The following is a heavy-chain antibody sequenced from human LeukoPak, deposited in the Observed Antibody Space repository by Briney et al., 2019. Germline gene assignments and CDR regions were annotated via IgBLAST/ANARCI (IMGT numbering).Heavy chain of an antibody. D-gene: IGHD3-10*01. CDR2: IHYSGST. CDR3: ARDLGYYGPRYGMDV. J-gene: IGHJ6*02. Sequence: SETLSLTCTVSGDSISDYYWSWIRQPPGKGLEWIGYIHYSGSTNYSPSLKGRVTISVDTSKRQFSLNLTSVTAADTAVYYCARDLGYYGPRYGMDVWGHGTTVTVSS. V-gene: IGHV4-59*01. CDR1: GDSISDYY.